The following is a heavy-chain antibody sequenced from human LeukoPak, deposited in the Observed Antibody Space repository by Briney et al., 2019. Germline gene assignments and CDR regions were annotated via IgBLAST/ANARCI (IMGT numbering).Heavy chain of an antibody. V-gene: IGHV3-9*01. D-gene: IGHD2-2*01. Sequence: GRSLRLSCAASGFTFDDYAMHWVRQAPGKGLDWVSGISWNSGSIGYADSVKGRFTISRDNAKNSLYLQMNSLRAEDTALYYCAKDSCSSTSCYYYYGMDVWGQGTTVTVSS. J-gene: IGHJ6*02. CDR3: AKDSCSSTSCYYYYGMDV. CDR1: GFTFDDYA. CDR2: ISWNSGSI.